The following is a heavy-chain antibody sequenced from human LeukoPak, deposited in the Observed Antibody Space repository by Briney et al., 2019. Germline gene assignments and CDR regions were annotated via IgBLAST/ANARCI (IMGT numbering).Heavy chain of an antibody. J-gene: IGHJ4*02. Sequence: SETLSLTCAVYGGSFSGYYWSWIRQPPGKGLEWIGEINHSGSTNYNPSLKSRVTISVDTSKNQFSLKLSSVTAADTAVYYCATVAGGGYDAPYYFDYWGQGTPVTVSS. CDR2: INHSGST. D-gene: IGHD5-12*01. V-gene: IGHV4-34*01. CDR1: GGSFSGYY. CDR3: ATVAGGGYDAPYYFDY.